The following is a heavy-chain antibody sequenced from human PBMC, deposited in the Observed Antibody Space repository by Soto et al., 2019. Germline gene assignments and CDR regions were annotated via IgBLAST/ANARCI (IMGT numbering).Heavy chain of an antibody. J-gene: IGHJ4*02. CDR1: GGSISSGDYY. CDR3: ARDWTGYYYDSSGFGY. Sequence: PSETLSLTCTVSGGSISSGDYYWSWIRQPPGRGLEWIGYIYYSGSTYYNPSLKSRVTISVDTSKNQFSLKLSSVTAADTAVYYCARDWTGYYYDSSGFGYWGQGTLVTVSS. CDR2: IYYSGST. V-gene: IGHV4-30-4*01. D-gene: IGHD3-22*01.